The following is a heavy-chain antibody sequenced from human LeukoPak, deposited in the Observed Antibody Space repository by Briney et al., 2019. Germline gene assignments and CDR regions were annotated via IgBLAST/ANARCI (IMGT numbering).Heavy chain of an antibody. V-gene: IGHV3-21*01. Sequence: GGSLRLSCAASGFTFSSYSMNWVRQAPGKELEWVSSISSSSSNIYYADSVKGRFTISRDNAKNSLYLQMNSLRAEDTAVYYCARDLYGSGRYQRDYWGQGTLVTVSS. D-gene: IGHD3-10*01. CDR1: GFTFSSYS. J-gene: IGHJ4*02. CDR2: ISSSSSNI. CDR3: ARDLYGSGRYQRDY.